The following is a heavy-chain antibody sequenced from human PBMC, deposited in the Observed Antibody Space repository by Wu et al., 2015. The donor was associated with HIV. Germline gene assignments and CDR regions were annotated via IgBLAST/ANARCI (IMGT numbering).Heavy chain of an antibody. CDR1: GYTFTGYY. D-gene: IGHD3-22*01. V-gene: IGHV1-2*02. CDR2: INPNSGGT. Sequence: QVQLVQSGAEVKKPGASVKVSCKASGYTFTGYYMHWVRQAPGQGLEWMGWINPNSGGTNYAQKFQGRVTMTRDTSISTAYMELSRLRSDDTAVYYCARAGGTWGSMIVVVSFDYWGQGTLVTVSS. J-gene: IGHJ4*02. CDR3: ARAGGTWGSMIVVVSFDY.